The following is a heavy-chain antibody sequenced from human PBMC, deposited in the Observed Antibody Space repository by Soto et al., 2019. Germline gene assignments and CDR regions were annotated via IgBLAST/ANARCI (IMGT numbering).Heavy chain of an antibody. J-gene: IGHJ4*02. CDR2: INHSGST. Sequence: SETLSLTCAVYGGSFSGYYWSWIRQPPGKGLEWIGEINHSGSTNYNPSLKSRVTISVDTSKNQFSLKLSSVTAADTAVYYCASVSDWGSFDYWGQGTLVTVSS. CDR1: GGSFSGYY. V-gene: IGHV4-34*01. CDR3: ASVSDWGSFDY. D-gene: IGHD7-27*01.